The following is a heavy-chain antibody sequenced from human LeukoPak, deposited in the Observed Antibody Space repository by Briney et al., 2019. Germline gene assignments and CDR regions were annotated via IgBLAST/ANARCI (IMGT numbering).Heavy chain of an antibody. D-gene: IGHD2-21*02. J-gene: IGHJ4*02. CDR2: INPNSGGT. V-gene: IGHV1-2*02. CDR3: ARGFRRVVVVTAILGY. CDR1: GYTFTGYY. Sequence: GASVKVSCKASGYTFTGYYMHWVRQAPGQGLEWMGWINPNSGGTNYAQKFQGRVTMTRDTSISTAYMELSRLGSDDTAVYYCARGFRRVVVVTAILGYWGQGTLVTVSS.